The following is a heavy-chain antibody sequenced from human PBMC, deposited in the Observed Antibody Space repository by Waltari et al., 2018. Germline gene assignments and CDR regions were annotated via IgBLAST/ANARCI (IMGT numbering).Heavy chain of an antibody. CDR1: GDSMYYW. J-gene: IGHJ4*02. CDR2: VLGSGRT. Sequence: QLQLQESGPGLVKPSGTLSLICAVSGDSMYYWWSWVRQPPGKGLEWIGQVLGSGRTNYNPSFASRVTISLDTSTHQFALKMTSATAADTALYYCARDRGRGLYLDTWGQGILVTVSP. CDR3: ARDRGRGLYLDT. V-gene: IGHV4-4*02. D-gene: IGHD2-15*01.